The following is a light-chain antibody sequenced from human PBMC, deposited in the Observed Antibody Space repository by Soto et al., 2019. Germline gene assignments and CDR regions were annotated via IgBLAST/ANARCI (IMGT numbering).Light chain of an antibody. CDR1: QDIDKF. CDR3: HQYDDLPIT. J-gene: IGKJ5*01. CDR2: DAS. Sequence: DMHITTSTSSLSASVGHGLTITCQASQDIDKFLNWYQQKPGKPPKLLIDDASNLATGVPSRFSGRGSGTDFTFTTSSLQPEDVATYYCHQYDDLPITFAQGPRLEI. V-gene: IGKV1-33*01.